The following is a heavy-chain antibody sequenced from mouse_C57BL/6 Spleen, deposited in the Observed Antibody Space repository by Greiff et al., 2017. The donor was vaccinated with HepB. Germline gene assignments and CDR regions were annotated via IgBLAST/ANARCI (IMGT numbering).Heavy chain of an antibody. CDR2: ISDGGSYT. Sequence: EVLLVESGGGLVKPGGSLKLSCAASGFTFSSYAMSWVRQTPEKRLEWVATISDGGSYTYYPDNVKGRFPISIDNAKNNLYLQMSRLKSEDQAIYYCAREGDDYGDYAMDYWGQGTSVTVSS. V-gene: IGHV5-4*01. CDR1: GFTFSSYA. J-gene: IGHJ4*01. D-gene: IGHD2-4*01. CDR3: AREGDDYGDYAMDY.